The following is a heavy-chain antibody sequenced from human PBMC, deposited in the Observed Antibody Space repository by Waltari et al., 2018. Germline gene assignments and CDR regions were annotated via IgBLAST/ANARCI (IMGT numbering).Heavy chain of an antibody. CDR3: ARDQGEQQLGIYYYYYYGMDV. J-gene: IGHJ6*02. CDR1: GFTFSSYA. D-gene: IGHD6-13*01. CDR2: ISYDGSNK. Sequence: QVQLVESGGGVVQPGRSLRLSCAASGFTFSSYAMHWVRQAPGNGLEWVAVISYDGSNKYYADSVKGRFTISRDNSKNTLYLQMNSLRAEDTAVYYCARDQGEQQLGIYYYYYYGMDVWGQGTTVTVSS. V-gene: IGHV3-30-3*01.